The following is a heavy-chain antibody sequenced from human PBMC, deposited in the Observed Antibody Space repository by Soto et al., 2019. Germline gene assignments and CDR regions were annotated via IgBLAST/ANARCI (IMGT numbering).Heavy chain of an antibody. Sequence: ASVKVYCKAPGGTFSSYAISWVRQAPGQGLEWMGIINPSGGSTSYAQKFQGRVTMTRDTSTSTVYMELRSLRSDDTAVYYCATRSPAFVYWG. J-gene: IGHJ4*01. CDR3: ATRSPAFVY. V-gene: IGHV1-46*01. CDR1: GGTFSSYA. CDR2: INPSGGST.